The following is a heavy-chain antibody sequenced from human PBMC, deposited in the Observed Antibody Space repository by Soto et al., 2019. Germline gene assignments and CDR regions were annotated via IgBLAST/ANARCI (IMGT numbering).Heavy chain of an antibody. J-gene: IGHJ6*03. CDR3: ARLPQRGYYYYYMDV. D-gene: IGHD3-10*01. CDR1: GGSISSSSYY. CDR2: IYYSGST. V-gene: IGHV4-39*01. Sequence: QLQLQESGPGLVKPSETLSLTCTVSGGSISSSSYYWGWIRQPPGKGLEWIGSIYYSGSTYYNPSLKSRVTISVDTSKNQFSLKLSSVTAADTAVYYCARLPQRGYYYYYMDVWGKGTTVTVSS.